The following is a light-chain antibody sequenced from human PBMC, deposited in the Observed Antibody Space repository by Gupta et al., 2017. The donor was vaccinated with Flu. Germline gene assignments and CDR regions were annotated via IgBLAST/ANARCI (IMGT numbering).Light chain of an antibody. V-gene: IGLV1-51*01. J-gene: IGLJ3*02. Sequence: QSVLTQPPSVSAAPGQKLAISCSGSSSNIGNNYVSWYQQLPGAAPKLLIYDNYKRPSGIPDRFSGSRSGTSATLAITGLQTGDEADYYCATWDSSVSAEVFGGGTKLTVL. CDR1: SSNIGNNY. CDR3: ATWDSSVSAEV. CDR2: DNY.